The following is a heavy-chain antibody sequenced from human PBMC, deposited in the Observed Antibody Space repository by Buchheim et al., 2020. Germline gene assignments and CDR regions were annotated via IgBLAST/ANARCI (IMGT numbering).Heavy chain of an antibody. Sequence: QVQLVESGGGVVQPGRSLRLSCAASGFTFSNHGMYWVRQAPGKGLQWVALISFDGTNTSYADSFMGRFTVSRDNYTNTLYLQMNSLRLEDTAVYYCVGGLLRSLEWLFVPWGQGT. CDR1: GFTFSNHG. CDR3: VGGLLRSLEWLFVP. V-gene: IGHV3-30*03. CDR2: ISFDGTNT. J-gene: IGHJ5*02. D-gene: IGHD3-3*01.